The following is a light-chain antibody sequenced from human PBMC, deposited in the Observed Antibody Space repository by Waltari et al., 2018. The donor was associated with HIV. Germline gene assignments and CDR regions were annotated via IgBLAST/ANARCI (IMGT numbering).Light chain of an antibody. CDR3: QQYDSTPLT. V-gene: IGKV4-1*01. CDR1: QNILYITNNRNY. Sequence: DIVIIHSPDSMAVSLGERATINCKSSQNILYITNNRNYLAWYQQKPGQRPKILIYCASTRESEVPDRFTGNGSATDFTLTISRLQDEDVAVYYCQQYDSTPLTFGGGTKVEIK. CDR2: CAS. J-gene: IGKJ4*01.